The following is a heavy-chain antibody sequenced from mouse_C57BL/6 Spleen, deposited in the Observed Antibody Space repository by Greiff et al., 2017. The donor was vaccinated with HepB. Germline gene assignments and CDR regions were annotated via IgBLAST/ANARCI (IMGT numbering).Heavy chain of an antibody. CDR2: ISGGGGNT. CDR3: ARNRVYSNYWYFDV. D-gene: IGHD2-5*01. Sequence: EVQLVESGGGLVKPGGSLKLSCAASGFTFSSYTMSWVRQTPEKRLEWVATISGGGGNTYYPDSVKGRFTISRDNAKNTLYLQMSSLRSEDTALYYCARNRVYSNYWYFDVWGTGTTVTVSS. CDR1: GFTFSSYT. J-gene: IGHJ1*03. V-gene: IGHV5-9*01.